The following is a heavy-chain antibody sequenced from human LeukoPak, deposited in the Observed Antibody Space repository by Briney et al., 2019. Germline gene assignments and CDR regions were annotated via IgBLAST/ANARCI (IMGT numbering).Heavy chain of an antibody. V-gene: IGHV3-30*18. D-gene: IGHD5-18*01. CDR3: KKAGTARDYYYYMDV. Sequence: PGGSLRLSCAASGFTFSSYEMNWVRQAPGKGLEWVAVISYDGSNKYYADSVKGRFTISRDNSKNTLHLQMNSLRAEDTAVYYCKKAGTARDYYYYMDVWGKGTTVTVSS. CDR1: GFTFSSYE. J-gene: IGHJ6*03. CDR2: ISYDGSNK.